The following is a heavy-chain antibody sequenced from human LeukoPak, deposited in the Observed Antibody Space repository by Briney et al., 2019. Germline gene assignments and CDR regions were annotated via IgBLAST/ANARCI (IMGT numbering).Heavy chain of an antibody. CDR2: IYCSGST. J-gene: IGHJ4*02. V-gene: IGHV4-59*01. D-gene: IGHD5-18*01. CDR1: GGSISSYY. CDR3: ARGYSYDSFDY. Sequence: SETLSLTCTVSGGSISSYYWSWIRQPPGKGLEWIGYIYCSGSTNYNPSLKSRVTISVDTSKNQFSLNLSSVSAADTAVYFCARGYSYDSFDYWGLGTLVTVSS.